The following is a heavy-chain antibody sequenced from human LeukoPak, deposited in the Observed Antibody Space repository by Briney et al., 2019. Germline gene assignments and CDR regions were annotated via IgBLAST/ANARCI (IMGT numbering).Heavy chain of an antibody. Sequence: PGRSLRLSCAASGFTFSSYAMHWVRQAPGKGLEWVAVISYDGSNKYYADSVKGRFTISRDNSRNTLSLQMNSLRVEDTAVYYCAVAGSGTFDIWGQGTVVIVSS. CDR1: GFTFSSYA. CDR3: AVAGSGTFDI. CDR2: ISYDGSNK. D-gene: IGHD3-10*01. J-gene: IGHJ3*02. V-gene: IGHV3-30*04.